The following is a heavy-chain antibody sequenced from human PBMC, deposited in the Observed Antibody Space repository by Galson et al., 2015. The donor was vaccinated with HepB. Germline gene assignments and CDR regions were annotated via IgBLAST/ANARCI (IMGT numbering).Heavy chain of an antibody. CDR2: INPNSGGT. Sequence: SVKVSCKASGYTFTGYYMHWVRQAPGQGLEWMGRINPNSGGTNYAQKFQGRVTMTRDTSISTAYMELSRLRSDDTAVYYCASCSGGSCYTTSGYYYYYGMDVWGQGTTVTVSS. CDR1: GYTFTGYY. J-gene: IGHJ6*02. D-gene: IGHD2-15*01. V-gene: IGHV1-2*06. CDR3: ASCSGGSCYTTSGYYYYYGMDV.